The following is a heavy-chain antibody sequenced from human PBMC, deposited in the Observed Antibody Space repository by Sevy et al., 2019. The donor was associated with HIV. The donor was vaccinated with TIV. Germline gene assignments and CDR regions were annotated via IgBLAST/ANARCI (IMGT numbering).Heavy chain of an antibody. CDR2: INQDGSEK. Sequence: GGSLRLSCAASGFSFAWYWMSWVRQTPEKGLEWVANINQDGSEKNYVDSVKGRFTISRDKSKNTLYLQMKSLRAGDTAVYYCARVGYCRGGTCFSGFYYAMDVWGQGTTVTVSS. V-gene: IGHV3-7*03. CDR3: ARVGYCRGGTCFSGFYYAMDV. D-gene: IGHD2-15*01. J-gene: IGHJ6*02. CDR1: GFSFAWYW.